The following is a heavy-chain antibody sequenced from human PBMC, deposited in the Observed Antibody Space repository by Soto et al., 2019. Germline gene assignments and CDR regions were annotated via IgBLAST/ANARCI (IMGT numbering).Heavy chain of an antibody. V-gene: IGHV3-48*01. CDR2: ISSSSSTI. D-gene: IGHD2-15*01. J-gene: IGHJ3*02. CDR3: ARGYCSGGSCYSTRSGAFDI. CDR1: GFTFSSYS. Sequence: EVQLVESGGGLVQPGGSLRLSCAASGFTFSSYSMNWVRQAPGKGLEWVSYISSSSSTIYYADSVKGRFTISRDNAKNSLYLQMNSLRAEDTAVYYCARGYCSGGSCYSTRSGAFDIWGQGTMVTVSS.